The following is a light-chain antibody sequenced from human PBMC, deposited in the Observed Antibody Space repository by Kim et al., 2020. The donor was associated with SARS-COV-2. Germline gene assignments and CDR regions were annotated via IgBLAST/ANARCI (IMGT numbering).Light chain of an antibody. CDR2: GNN. CDR1: NSNIEASYD. Sequence: STSSNSNIEASYDVHSYQQLPGRAPKLLIYGNNIRPSGVPDRFSGSKSGTSASLAISGLQAEDEADYYCQSYDISMSGSGVFGGGTQLTVL. J-gene: IGLJ3*02. CDR3: QSYDISMSGSGV. V-gene: IGLV1-40*01.